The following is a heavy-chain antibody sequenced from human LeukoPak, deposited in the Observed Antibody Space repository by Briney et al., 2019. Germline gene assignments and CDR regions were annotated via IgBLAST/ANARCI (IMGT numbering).Heavy chain of an antibody. CDR1: GGSISSYY. CDR3: AXXSXDGFGEWVLH. Sequence: SETLSLTCTVSGGSISSYYWSWIRQPAGKGLEWIGRIYTSGSTNYNPSLKSRVTMSVDTSKNQFSLKLSSVTAADTAVYYCAXXSXDGFGEWVLHWGQGTLVTVSS. V-gene: IGHV4-4*07. CDR2: IYTSGST. J-gene: IGHJ4*02. D-gene: IGHD3-10*01.